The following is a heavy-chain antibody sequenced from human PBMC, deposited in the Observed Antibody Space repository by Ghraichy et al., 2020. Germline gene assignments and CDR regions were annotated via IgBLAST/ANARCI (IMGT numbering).Heavy chain of an antibody. CDR2: VSGSGGFT. Sequence: GGSLRLSCTASGFTFSNYAMTWVRRAPGKGLEWVSGVSGSGGFTFYADAVKGRVTISRDNSRNTLYLQMNSLRAEDTAVYYCAKFPKKSLGYCSGDSCPLGIDYWGQGTLVTVSS. CDR1: GFTFSNYA. V-gene: IGHV3-23*01. D-gene: IGHD2-15*01. CDR3: AKFPKKSLGYCSGDSCPLGIDY. J-gene: IGHJ4*02.